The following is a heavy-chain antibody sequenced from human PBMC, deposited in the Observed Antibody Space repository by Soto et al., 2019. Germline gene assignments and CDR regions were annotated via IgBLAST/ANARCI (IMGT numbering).Heavy chain of an antibody. V-gene: IGHV3-74*01. CDR2: INSDGSTT. J-gene: IGHJ6*02. CDR3: ARGLLYCTDKSCHPDGMDV. CDR1: GFTLSRYW. D-gene: IGHD2-8*02. Sequence: GGSLRLSCAASGFTLSRYWIHWVRLAPGKGLVWVSRINSDGSTTTYADSVKGRFTISRDNAKNTLYLQMNSLRAEDTAVYFCARGLLYCTDKSCHPDGMDVWGQGTTVTVS.